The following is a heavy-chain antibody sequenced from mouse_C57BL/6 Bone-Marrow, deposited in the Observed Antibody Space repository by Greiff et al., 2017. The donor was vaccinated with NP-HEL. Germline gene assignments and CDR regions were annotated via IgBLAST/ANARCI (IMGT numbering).Heavy chain of an antibody. CDR2: IFPGSGST. J-gene: IGHJ2*01. Sequence: QVQLQQSGPELVKPGASVKISCKASGYTFTDYYINWVKQRPGQGLEWIGWIFPGSGSTYYNEKFKGKATLTVDKSSSTAYMLLSSLTAEEAAVYCGARRAWGNYKNYFDYWGQGTTLTVSS. V-gene: IGHV1-75*01. CDR1: GYTFTDYY. CDR3: ARRAWGNYKNYFDY. D-gene: IGHD2-1*01.